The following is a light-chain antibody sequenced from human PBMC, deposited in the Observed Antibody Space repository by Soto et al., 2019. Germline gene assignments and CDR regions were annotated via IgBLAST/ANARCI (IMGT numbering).Light chain of an antibody. CDR3: SSYTSSSTVYV. Sequence: QSALTQPASVSGSPGQSITISCTGTSSDVGGYNYVSWYQQHPGKAPKLMIYEVSNRPSGVSKRFSGSKSDNTASLTISGLQAEDEADYYCSSYTSSSTVYVFGTGTKLTVL. V-gene: IGLV2-14*01. CDR1: SSDVGGYNY. CDR2: EVS. J-gene: IGLJ1*01.